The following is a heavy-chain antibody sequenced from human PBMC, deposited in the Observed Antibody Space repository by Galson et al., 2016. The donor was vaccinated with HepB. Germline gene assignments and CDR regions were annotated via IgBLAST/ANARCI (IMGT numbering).Heavy chain of an antibody. Sequence: SVKVSCKASGYIFTSYGISWVRQAPGQGLEWMGWISAYNGNTNYAQKLRGRVTMTTDPSTSTAYMELRSLRSDDTAVYYCARDRPLSGSLGWYYYFDYWGQGTLVTVSS. V-gene: IGHV1-18*01. CDR2: ISAYNGNT. CDR3: ARDRPLSGSLGWYYYFDY. D-gene: IGHD1-26*01. J-gene: IGHJ4*02. CDR1: GYIFTSYG.